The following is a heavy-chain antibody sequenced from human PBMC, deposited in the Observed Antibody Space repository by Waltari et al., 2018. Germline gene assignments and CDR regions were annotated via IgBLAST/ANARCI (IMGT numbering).Heavy chain of an antibody. CDR2: IDYSGST. V-gene: IGHV4-30-4*01. Sequence: QVQLQESGPGLVKPSQTLSLTCTVSGGSISSGDYYWSWIRQPPGKGLEWIGYIDYSGSTYYTPPLKSRMTISVDTSKNQCSLKLNSVTAADTAVYYCASAHSFDYWGQGTLVTVSS. CDR3: ASAHSFDY. J-gene: IGHJ4*02. CDR1: GGSISSGDYY.